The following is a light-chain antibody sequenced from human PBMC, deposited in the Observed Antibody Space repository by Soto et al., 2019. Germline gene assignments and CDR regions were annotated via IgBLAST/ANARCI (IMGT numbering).Light chain of an antibody. CDR3: QHYITYPST. J-gene: IGKJ1*01. CDR2: DAS. V-gene: IGKV1-5*01. CDR1: QSIGRW. Sequence: DIQMTRSTSTLSASVGDRVTITCLASQSIGRWLAWYQQKPGKAPNLLIYDASSLDGGVPSRFSGSGSGTDFTLTLRCLQPDDFATYYCQHYITYPSTFGQGTKVDIK.